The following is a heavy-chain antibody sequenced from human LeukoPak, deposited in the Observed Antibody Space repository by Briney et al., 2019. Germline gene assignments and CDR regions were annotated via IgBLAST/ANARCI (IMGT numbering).Heavy chain of an antibody. CDR3: ARGRTRYSSSWHLFDY. V-gene: IGHV1-69*13. CDR2: IIPIFGTA. D-gene: IGHD6-13*01. Sequence: SVKVSCKASGGTFSSYAISWVRQAPGQGLEWMGGIIPIFGTANYAQKFQGRVTITADESTSTAYMELSSLRSEDTAVYYCARGRTRYSSSWHLFDYWGQGTLVTVSS. CDR1: GGTFSSYA. J-gene: IGHJ4*02.